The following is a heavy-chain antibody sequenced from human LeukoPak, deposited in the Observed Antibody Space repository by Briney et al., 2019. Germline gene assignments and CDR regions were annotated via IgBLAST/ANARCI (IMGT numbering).Heavy chain of an antibody. J-gene: IGHJ5*02. CDR1: GFALSSYA. D-gene: IGHD2-8*01. Sequence: PGGSLRLSCAASGFALSSYAMSWVRQAPGKGLEWVSSIRISGGSSHYADSVKGRFSISRDNSENKLHLHMNSLRVEDTAIYFCARCMVLRQGWCNWCDPWGQGTRVTVSS. CDR2: IRISGGSS. V-gene: IGHV3-23*01. CDR3: ARCMVLRQGWCNWCDP.